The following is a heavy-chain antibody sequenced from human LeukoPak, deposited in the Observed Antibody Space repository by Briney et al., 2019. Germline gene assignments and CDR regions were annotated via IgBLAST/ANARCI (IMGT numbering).Heavy chain of an antibody. V-gene: IGHV3-74*03. J-gene: IGHJ4*02. D-gene: IGHD6-13*01. CDR2: INTDGKII. CDR1: GFTFSTYW. CDR3: VAGIGNY. Sequence: GGSLRLSCAASGFTFSTYWMHWVRQAPRKGRVGVSRINTDGKIITCADSGKGRFPISRENAKNTVYVQMNSLSAENTAVYYCVAGIGNYWGQGTLVTVSS.